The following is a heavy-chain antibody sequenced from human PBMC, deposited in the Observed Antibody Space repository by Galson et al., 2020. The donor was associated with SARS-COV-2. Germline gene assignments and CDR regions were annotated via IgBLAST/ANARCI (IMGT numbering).Heavy chain of an antibody. CDR3: AAGPVAGTGE. D-gene: IGHD6-19*01. J-gene: IGHJ4*02. V-gene: IGHV4-61*02. Sequence: SETLSITCAASGGTISGISYYWSWIRQPAGKGLEWIGRIYSSGSTNYNPSLKSRVTISVDTSKNQFSLKLTSVTAADTAVYYCAAGPVAGTGEWGQGTLVTVSS. CDR2: IYSSGST. CDR1: GGTISGISYY.